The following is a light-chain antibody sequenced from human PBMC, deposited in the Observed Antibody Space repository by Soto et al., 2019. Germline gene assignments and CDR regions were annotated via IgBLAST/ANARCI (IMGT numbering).Light chain of an antibody. CDR3: GTWDSSGV. V-gene: IGLV1-51*01. CDR2: DNN. J-gene: IGLJ3*02. Sequence: QSVLTQPPSVSAAPGQKVTISCSGSSSNIGNNYVSWYQQLPGTAPKLLIYDNNKRPSGIPDRFSGSKSGTSATLGITGLQTGDEAEYYCGTWDSSGVFGGGTKLTVL. CDR1: SSNIGNNY.